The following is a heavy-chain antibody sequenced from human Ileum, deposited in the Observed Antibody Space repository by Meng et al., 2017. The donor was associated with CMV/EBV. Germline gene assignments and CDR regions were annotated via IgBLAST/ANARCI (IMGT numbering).Heavy chain of an antibody. CDR1: GDSTSRGYY. D-gene: IGHD3-22*01. CDR3: SREGDSGSFPH. Sequence: GSLRLSWSVSGDSTSRGYYWGWIRQPPGKGLEWIASMYHSGDTFYNPSLRSRVTISVDKSENPLSLTVRSMTAADTAVYYFSREGDSGSFPHWGQGTLVTVSS. J-gene: IGHJ4*02. CDR2: MYHSGDT. V-gene: IGHV4-38-2*02.